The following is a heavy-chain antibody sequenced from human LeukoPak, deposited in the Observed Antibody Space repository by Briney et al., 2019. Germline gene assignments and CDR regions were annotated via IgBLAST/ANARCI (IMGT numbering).Heavy chain of an antibody. J-gene: IGHJ4*02. Sequence: GGSLRLSCAASGFTVSSNYMSWVRQAPGKGLEWVSVISGSGGSTYYADSVKGRFTISRDNSKNTLYLQMNSLRAEDTAVYHCAKDGFYCSSTSCYLDYWGQGTLVTVSS. CDR1: GFTVSSNY. D-gene: IGHD2-2*01. V-gene: IGHV3-23*01. CDR2: ISGSGGST. CDR3: AKDGFYCSSTSCYLDY.